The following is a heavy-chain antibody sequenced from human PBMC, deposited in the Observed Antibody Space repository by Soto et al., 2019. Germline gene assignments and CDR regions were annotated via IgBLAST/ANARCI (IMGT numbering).Heavy chain of an antibody. V-gene: IGHV3-11*01. J-gene: IGHJ4*02. CDR1: GFTLSDYY. CDR2: ISSSGSTI. CDR3: ARDPEDIVVVPAATRPVDY. Sequence: QVQLVESGGGLVKPGGSLRLSCAASGFTLSDYYMSWIRQAPGKGLEWVSYISSSGSTIYYADSVKGRFTISRDNAKNSLDLQMNSLRAEDTAVYYCARDPEDIVVVPAATRPVDYWGQGTLVTVSS. D-gene: IGHD2-2*01.